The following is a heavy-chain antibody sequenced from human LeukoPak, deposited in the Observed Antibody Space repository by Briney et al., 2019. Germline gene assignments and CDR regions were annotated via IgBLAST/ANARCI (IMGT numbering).Heavy chain of an antibody. CDR1: GCTFSSYS. J-gene: IGHJ4*02. V-gene: IGHV3-21*01. CDR2: ISSSSSYI. Sequence: GGSLRLSCAASGCTFSSYSMNWVRQAPGKGLEWVSSISSSSSYIYYADSVKGRFTISRDNAKNSLYLQMNSLRAEDTAVYYCARDLAGGYSYDPYFDYWGQGTLVTVSS. D-gene: IGHD5-18*01. CDR3: ARDLAGGYSYDPYFDY.